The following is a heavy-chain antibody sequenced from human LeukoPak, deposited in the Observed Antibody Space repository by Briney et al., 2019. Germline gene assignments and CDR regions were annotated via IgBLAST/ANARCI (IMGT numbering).Heavy chain of an antibody. Sequence: GGSLRLSCTASGFTFSDYYTSWLRQAPGKGLEWVSYISSSGTTISYADSVKGRFTISRDNTKNSLYLQMNTLRAEDTAIYYCARAAGWFDPWGQGTPVTVSS. CDR2: ISSSGTTI. J-gene: IGHJ5*02. CDR3: ARAAGWFDP. CDR1: GFTFSDYY. V-gene: IGHV3-11*01.